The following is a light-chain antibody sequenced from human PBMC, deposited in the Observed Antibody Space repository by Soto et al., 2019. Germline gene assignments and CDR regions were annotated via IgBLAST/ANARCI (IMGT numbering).Light chain of an antibody. J-gene: IGKJ5*01. CDR3: LPSSSTPIP. Sequence: LSASVRVRDTITSRASQSISSYLNWYQQKPGKAPKFLIYDASTLESGVPSRFSGIGSGTDLTLTMGCGQPEYCSTALSLPSSSTPIPLGQGTRLEIK. V-gene: IGKV1-39*01. CDR1: QSISSY. CDR2: DAS.